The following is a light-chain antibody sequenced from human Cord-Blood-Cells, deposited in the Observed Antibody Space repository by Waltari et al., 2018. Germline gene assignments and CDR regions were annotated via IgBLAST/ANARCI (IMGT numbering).Light chain of an antibody. CDR2: GAS. V-gene: IGKV3-20*01. CDR1: QSVSSSY. Sequence: EIVLTQSPGTLSLSPGERATLSCRASQSVSSSYLAWYQQKPGQAPRLLIYGASSRATGLPDRFSGSGSGTVVTLTISRLEPEDFAVYYCQQYGSSPRTFGQGTKVEIK. J-gene: IGKJ1*01. CDR3: QQYGSSPRT.